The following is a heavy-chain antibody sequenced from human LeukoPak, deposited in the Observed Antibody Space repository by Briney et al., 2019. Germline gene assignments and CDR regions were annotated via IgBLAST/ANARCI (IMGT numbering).Heavy chain of an antibody. V-gene: IGHV3-23*01. D-gene: IGHD3-10*01. J-gene: IGHJ4*02. Sequence: PGGSLRLSCAASGYTFSSHAMSWVRQAPGKGLEWVSAISTSGGSTYYADSVKGRFTISRDNSRNTLYLQMNSLRAEDTAIYYCALRGGQPDPFDYWGQGTLVIVSP. CDR3: ALRGGQPDPFDY. CDR2: ISTSGGST. CDR1: GYTFSSHA.